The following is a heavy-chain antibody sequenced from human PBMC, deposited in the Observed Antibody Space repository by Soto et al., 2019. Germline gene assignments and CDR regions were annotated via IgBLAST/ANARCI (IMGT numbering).Heavy chain of an antibody. CDR1: GFTFSSYA. J-gene: IGHJ4*02. CDR3: ARDKSPYSSGWHNRHFAY. CDR2: MSYDGSNK. Sequence: QVQLVESGGVVVQPGRSLRLSCAASGFTFSSYAMHWVRQAPGKGLEWVTVMSYDGSNKYYADSVKGRFTISRDNSKNTLYLQMNSLRAEDTAVYYCARDKSPYSSGWHNRHFAYWGQGTLVTVSS. V-gene: IGHV3-30-3*01. D-gene: IGHD6-19*01.